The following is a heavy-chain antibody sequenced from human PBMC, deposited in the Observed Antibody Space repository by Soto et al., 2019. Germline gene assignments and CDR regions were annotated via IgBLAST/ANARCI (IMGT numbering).Heavy chain of an antibody. CDR1: GGSISNGYYY. V-gene: IGHV4-31*03. CDR2: IYHSGRT. Sequence: SETLSLTCTVSGGSISNGYYYWSWVRQNPGKGLEWIGHIYHSGRTYYNPSLKSRVTISVDTSKNQFSLNLSSVTAADTAVYYCARWVEVSLDYFDSWGQGTLVTVSS. D-gene: IGHD2-15*01. J-gene: IGHJ4*02. CDR3: ARWVEVSLDYFDS.